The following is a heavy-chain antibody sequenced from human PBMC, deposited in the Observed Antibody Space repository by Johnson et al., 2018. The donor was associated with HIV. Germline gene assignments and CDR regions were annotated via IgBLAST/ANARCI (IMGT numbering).Heavy chain of an antibody. D-gene: IGHD1-26*01. V-gene: IGHV3-74*02. CDR2: IDTEGSGT. CDR1: GFTFSDYY. Sequence: VQLVESGGGLVQPGGSLRLSCAASGFTFSDYYMTWIRQAPGKGLEWVSYIDTEGSGTTYADSVKGRFTISRDNAKNTVYLQMISLRAEDMAVYYCARSRWADDAFDGWGQGTMVTVSS. CDR3: ARSRWADDAFDG. J-gene: IGHJ3*01.